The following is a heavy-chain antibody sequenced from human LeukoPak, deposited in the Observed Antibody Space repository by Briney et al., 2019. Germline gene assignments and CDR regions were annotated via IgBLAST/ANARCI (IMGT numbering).Heavy chain of an antibody. D-gene: IGHD6-13*01. J-gene: IGHJ5*02. CDR2: ISGSGGST. Sequence: PGGSLRLSCAASGFTFSSYAMSWVRQAPGKGLEWVSAISGSGGSTYYADSVKGRFTISRDNSKNTLYLQMNSLRAEDTAVYYCAKPLGYSSPENNWFDPWGQGTLVTVSS. CDR3: AKPLGYSSPENNWFDP. CDR1: GFTFSSYA. V-gene: IGHV3-23*01.